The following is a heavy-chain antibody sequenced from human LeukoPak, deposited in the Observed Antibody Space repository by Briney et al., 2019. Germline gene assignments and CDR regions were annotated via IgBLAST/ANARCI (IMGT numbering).Heavy chain of an antibody. Sequence: PSETLSLTCTVSGGSISSYYWSWIRQPPGKGLEWIGYIYYSGSTNYNPSLKSRVTISVDTSKNQFSLKLSSVTAADTAVYYCARGLIWFGLRLYYMDVWGKGTTVTVSS. CDR2: IYYSGST. CDR1: GGSISSYY. CDR3: ARGLIWFGLRLYYMDV. J-gene: IGHJ6*03. D-gene: IGHD5-12*01. V-gene: IGHV4-59*12.